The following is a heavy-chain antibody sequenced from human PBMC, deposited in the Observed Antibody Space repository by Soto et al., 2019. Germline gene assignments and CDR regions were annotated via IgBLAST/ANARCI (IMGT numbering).Heavy chain of an antibody. CDR1: GFTFSSYV. CDR2: ISPSGDNT. D-gene: IGHD6-13*01. J-gene: IGHJ4*02. V-gene: IGHV3-23*01. CDR3: AKLGVRIATAGIDY. Sequence: SLRLSCAASGFTFSSYVMYWVRQAPGKGLEWISAISPSGDNTYYVDSVKGRFVISRDNSKNTLYLLMNSLRADDTGVYYCAKLGVRIATAGIDYWGQGTLVTSPQ.